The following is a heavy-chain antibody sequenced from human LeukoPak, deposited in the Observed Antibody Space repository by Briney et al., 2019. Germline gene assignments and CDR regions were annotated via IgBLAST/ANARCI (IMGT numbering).Heavy chain of an antibody. CDR1: GFTFSSFG. CDR3: ANDYRSGSFHDF. Sequence: GRSLRLSCAASGFTFSSFGLHWVRQAPGKGLEWVAVIWYDGNSKYYADSVKGRFTISRDNSKNTLYLQMNTLRAEDTAVYYCANDYRSGSFHDFWGQGTLVTVSS. V-gene: IGHV3-33*06. D-gene: IGHD3-10*01. J-gene: IGHJ4*02. CDR2: IWYDGNSK.